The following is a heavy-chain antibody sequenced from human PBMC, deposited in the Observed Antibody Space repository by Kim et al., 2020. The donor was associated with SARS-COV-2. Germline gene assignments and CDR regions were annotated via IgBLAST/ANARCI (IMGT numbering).Heavy chain of an antibody. D-gene: IGHD3-10*01. V-gene: IGHV7-4-1*02. CDR3: ARDFSSLWFGGDGAFDI. Sequence: ASVKVSCKASGYTFTSYAMNWVRQAPGQGLEWMGWINTNTGNPTYAQGFTGRFVFSLDTSVSTAYLQISSLKAEDTAVYYCARDFSSLWFGGDGAFDIWGQGTMVTVSS. CDR2: INTNTGNP. CDR1: GYTFTSYA. J-gene: IGHJ3*02.